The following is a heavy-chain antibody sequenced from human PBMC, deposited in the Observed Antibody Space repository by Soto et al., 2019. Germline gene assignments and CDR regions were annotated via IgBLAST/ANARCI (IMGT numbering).Heavy chain of an antibody. V-gene: IGHV3-30*03. CDR2: ISYDGSNK. Sequence: QVQLVESGGGVVQPGRSLRLSCAASGFTFSSYGMHWVRQAPGKGLEWVAVISYDGSNKYYADSVKGRFTISRDNXKNTLYLQMNSLRAEDTAVYYCLGDCSGGSCYGGYWGQGTLVTVSS. CDR3: LGDCSGGSCYGGY. J-gene: IGHJ4*02. CDR1: GFTFSSYG. D-gene: IGHD2-15*01.